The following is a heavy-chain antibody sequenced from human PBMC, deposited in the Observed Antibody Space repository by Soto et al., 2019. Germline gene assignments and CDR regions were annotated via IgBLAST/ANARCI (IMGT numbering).Heavy chain of an antibody. CDR1: GFTFSSYA. CDR3: ARVVRYFDTPYGMDV. D-gene: IGHD3-9*01. CDR2: IGGSGGNT. V-gene: IGHV3-23*01. J-gene: IGHJ6*02. Sequence: EVQLLESGEGLVQPGGSLKLSCAASGFTFSSYAMSWVRQAPGKGLEWVSGIGGSGGNTYYADSVKGRFTISRDNSKNTLFLQMNSLRDEDTAEYYCARVVRYFDTPYGMDVWGQGTTVTVSS.